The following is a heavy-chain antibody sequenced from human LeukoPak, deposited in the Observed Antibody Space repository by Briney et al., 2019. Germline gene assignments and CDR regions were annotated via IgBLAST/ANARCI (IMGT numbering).Heavy chain of an antibody. V-gene: IGHV4-39*07. CDR3: AREALTSLERPDY. Sequence: PSETLSLTCTVSGGSISSGSYYWGWIRQPPGKGLEWIGSIYYSGSTYYNPSLKSRVAISVDTSKNQFSLKLSSVTAADTAVYYCAREALTSLERPDYWGQGALVTVSS. CDR1: GGSISSGSYY. J-gene: IGHJ4*02. CDR2: IYYSGST. D-gene: IGHD1-1*01.